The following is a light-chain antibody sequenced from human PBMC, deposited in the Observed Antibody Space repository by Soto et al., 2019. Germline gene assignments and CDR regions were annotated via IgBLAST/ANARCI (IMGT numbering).Light chain of an antibody. V-gene: IGKV3-20*01. J-gene: IGKJ4*01. Sequence: EIVLTQSPGTLSLSPGERATLSCRASQSFRSSYLAWYRQKPGQAPRLLIYGASSRATGIPDRFSGSGSGKDFTLTISRLEPEDFAVYYCQQYGSSTLTFGGGTKVEIK. CDR1: QSFRSSY. CDR2: GAS. CDR3: QQYGSSTLT.